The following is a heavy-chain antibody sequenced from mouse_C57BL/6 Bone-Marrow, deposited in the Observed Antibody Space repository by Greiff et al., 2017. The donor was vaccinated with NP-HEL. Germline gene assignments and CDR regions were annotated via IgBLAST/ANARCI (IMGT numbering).Heavy chain of an antibody. J-gene: IGHJ1*03. CDR3: TTYYYYGSSYGYFDV. CDR2: IDPENGDT. CDR1: GFTIKDDS. V-gene: IGHV14-4*01. D-gene: IGHD1-1*01. Sequence: EVKLMESGAELVRPGASVKLSCTASGFTIKDDSMPWVKQSPEQGLEWIGWIDPENGDTDSASTFQGKDTIAADTSSNTAYRQLSSLTSEDTAVYYCTTYYYYGSSYGYFDVWGTGTTVTVSS.